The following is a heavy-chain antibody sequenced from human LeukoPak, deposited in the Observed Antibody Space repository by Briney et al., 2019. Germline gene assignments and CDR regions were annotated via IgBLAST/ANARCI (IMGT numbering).Heavy chain of an antibody. D-gene: IGHD2-2*01. V-gene: IGHV1-69*04. Sequence: VASVKVSCKASGGTLFSYAINWVRQAPGQGLEWMGRIIPIFGITNYAQKFQARVTITADKSTGTAYMELSSLRSEDTAVYFCARWAPSCSSASCPFYFDFWGQGTLVTVSS. CDR3: ARWAPSCSSASCPFYFDF. CDR2: IIPIFGIT. J-gene: IGHJ4*02. CDR1: GGTLFSYA.